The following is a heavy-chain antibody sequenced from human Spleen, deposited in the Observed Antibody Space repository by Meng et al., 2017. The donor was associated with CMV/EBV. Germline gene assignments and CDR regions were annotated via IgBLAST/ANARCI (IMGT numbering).Heavy chain of an antibody. CDR1: GFTFSSYW. Sequence: GESLKISCAASGFTFSSYWMSWIRQAPGKGLEWVSTISGNGGSTYYADSVKGRFTTSRDISKSTLYLQMSSLRAEDTAVYYCAKRRAGYNDFWSGYSRSWGQGTLVTVSS. CDR3: AKRRAGYNDFWSGYSRS. J-gene: IGHJ5*02. D-gene: IGHD3-3*01. V-gene: IGHV3-23*01. CDR2: ISGNGGST.